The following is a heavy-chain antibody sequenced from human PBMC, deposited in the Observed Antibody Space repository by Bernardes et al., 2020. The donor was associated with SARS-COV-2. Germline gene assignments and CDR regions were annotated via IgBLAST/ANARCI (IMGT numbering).Heavy chain of an antibody. V-gene: IGHV3-21*01. CDR2: IDSSNNYI. CDR3: ARGDCSSASCYHDYYGMDV. D-gene: IGHD2-2*01. J-gene: IGHJ6*02. CDR1: GFTFSHYT. Sequence: GGSLRLSCATSGFTFSHYTMIWVRQAPGKGLEWVSSIDSSNNYIYYGDSVEGRFTISRDNAKKSLYLQMNSLRADDTAVYFCARGDCSSASCYHDYYGMDVWGQGTTVTVSS.